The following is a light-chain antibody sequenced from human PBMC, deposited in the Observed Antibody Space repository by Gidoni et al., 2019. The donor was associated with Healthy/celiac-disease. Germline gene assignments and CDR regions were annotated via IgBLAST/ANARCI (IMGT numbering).Light chain of an antibody. CDR2: GAS. V-gene: IGKV3-20*01. CDR1: QSVSSSY. Sequence: VLTQSPGTLSLSPGERATLSCSASQSVSSSYLAWYQQKPGQAPRLLIYGASSRATGIPDRFSGSGSGTDFTLTISRLEPEDFAVYYCQQYGSSRLTFGGXTKVEIK. CDR3: QQYGSSRLT. J-gene: IGKJ4*02.